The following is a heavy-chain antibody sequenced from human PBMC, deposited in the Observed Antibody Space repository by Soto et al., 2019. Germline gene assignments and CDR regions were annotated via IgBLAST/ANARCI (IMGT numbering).Heavy chain of an antibody. CDR1: GINLSSSA. V-gene: IGHV3-30-3*01. Sequence: GGSLRLSCAASGINLSSSAMNWVGNAPGKGLEWLSVISHDASKKYKADSVKARFPISRNDSKNTLYLQMHSLRADDTAAYSCTWDRWSRSSCCFRYWGQGPLVTVSS. CDR3: TWDRWSRSSCCFRY. CDR2: ISHDASKK. D-gene: IGHD3-3*01. J-gene: IGHJ4*02.